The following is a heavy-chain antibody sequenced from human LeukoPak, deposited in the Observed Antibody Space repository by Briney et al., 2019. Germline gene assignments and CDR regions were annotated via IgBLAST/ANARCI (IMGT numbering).Heavy chain of an antibody. V-gene: IGHV4-59*12. CDR1: GGSINRYY. D-gene: IGHD2-15*01. Sequence: PSETLSLTCTVSGGSINRYYWSWIRQPPGKGLEWIAYINDSGSANYNPSLKSRVTMSVDTSNNQFSLKLSSVTAADTAVYYCARDPYCSGGSCYLNWFDPWGQGTLVTVSS. J-gene: IGHJ5*02. CDR2: INDSGSA. CDR3: ARDPYCSGGSCYLNWFDP.